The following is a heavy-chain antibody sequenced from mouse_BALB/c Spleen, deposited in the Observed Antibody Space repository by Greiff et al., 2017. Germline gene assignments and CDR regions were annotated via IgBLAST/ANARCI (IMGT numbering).Heavy chain of an antibody. J-gene: IGHJ3*01. D-gene: IGHD4-1*01. Sequence: QVQLKQSGPGLVAPSQSLSITCTVSGFSLTSYGVHWVRQPPGKGLEWLGVIWAGGSTNYNSALMSRLSISKDNSKSQVFLKMNSLQTDDTAMYYCARGLTGTGFAYWGQGTLVTVSA. CDR3: ARGLTGTGFAY. CDR2: IWAGGST. CDR1: GFSLTSYG. V-gene: IGHV2-9*02.